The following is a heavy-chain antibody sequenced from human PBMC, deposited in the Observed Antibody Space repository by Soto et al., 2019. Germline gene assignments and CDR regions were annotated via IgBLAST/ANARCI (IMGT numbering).Heavy chain of an antibody. V-gene: IGHV3-53*02. CDR3: ATWRDYYDGSLDH. CDR2: IFTSGLT. Sequence: EVQLVETGGGLTQPGNSLELSCAASGFSVSATYMTWVRQAPGKGLEYVSIIFTSGLTDYADSVKGRFTISRDTAKNTIYLHTNNLRAEDTAVYYCATWRDYYDGSLDHWGQGTLVTVSS. D-gene: IGHD3-22*01. CDR1: GFSVSATY. J-gene: IGHJ4*02.